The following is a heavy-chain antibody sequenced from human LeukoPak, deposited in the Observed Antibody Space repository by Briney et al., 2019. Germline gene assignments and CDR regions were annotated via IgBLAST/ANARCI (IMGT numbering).Heavy chain of an antibody. V-gene: IGHV3-13*01. Sequence: GGSLRLSCAASGLTFSSYDMHWVRQATGKGLEGVSAIGTPGDTYYPGSVKGRFTISRENAKNSLYLQMNSLRAGDTAVYYCARGGYTYGTVNYYYYYYMDVWGKGTTVTISS. CDR3: ARGGYTYGTVNYYYYYYMDV. CDR1: GLTFSSYD. D-gene: IGHD5-18*01. J-gene: IGHJ6*03. CDR2: IGTPGDT.